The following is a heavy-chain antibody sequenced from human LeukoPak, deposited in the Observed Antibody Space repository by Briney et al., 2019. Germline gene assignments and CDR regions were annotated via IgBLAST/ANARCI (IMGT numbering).Heavy chain of an antibody. CDR2: ISAYNGNT. Sequence: ASVKVSCKASGGTFSSYGISWVRQAPGQGLEWMGWISAYNGNTNYAQKLQGRVTMTTDTSTSTAYMELRSLRSDDTAVYYCVPMVRGVITTWGQGTLVTVSS. CDR1: GGTFSSYG. J-gene: IGHJ4*02. D-gene: IGHD3-10*01. CDR3: VPMVRGVITT. V-gene: IGHV1-18*01.